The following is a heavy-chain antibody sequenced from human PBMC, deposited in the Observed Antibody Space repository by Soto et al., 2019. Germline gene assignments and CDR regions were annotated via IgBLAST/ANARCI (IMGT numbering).Heavy chain of an antibody. V-gene: IGHV1-8*01. CDR2: MNPNSGNT. Sequence: QVQLVQSGAEVKKPGASVKVSCKASGYTFTSYDINWVRQATGQGLEWMGWMNPNSGNTGYAQKFQGRVTMTRNTSISRAYMELSSLRSEDTAVYYCARGFNYDFWSGYYTWFDPWGQGTLVTVSS. CDR1: GYTFTSYD. J-gene: IGHJ5*02. D-gene: IGHD3-3*01. CDR3: ARGFNYDFWSGYYTWFDP.